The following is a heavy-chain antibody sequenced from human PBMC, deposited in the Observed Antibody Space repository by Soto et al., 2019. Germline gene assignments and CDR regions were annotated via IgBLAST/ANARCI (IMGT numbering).Heavy chain of an antibody. CDR1: GFTFADYA. J-gene: IGHJ6*03. D-gene: IGHD6-13*01. CDR3: AKTGRIAAAGTRYYYMDV. CDR2: ISWNSGSI. V-gene: IGHV3-9*01. Sequence: GGSLRLSCAASGFTFADYAMHWVRQAPGKGLEWVSGISWNSGSIGYADSVKGRFTISRDNAKNSLYLQMNSLRAEDTALYYCAKTGRIAAAGTRYYYMDVWGKGTTVTVSS.